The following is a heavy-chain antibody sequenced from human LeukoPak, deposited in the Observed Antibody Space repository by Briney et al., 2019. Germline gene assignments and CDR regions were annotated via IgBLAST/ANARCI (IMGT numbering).Heavy chain of an antibody. CDR1: GYTLTELS. CDR2: FDPEDGET. CDR3: ATRSSSVEGYYYYYGMDA. V-gene: IGHV1-24*01. Sequence: ASVKVSCKVSGYTLTELSMHWVRQAPGKGLEWMGGFDPEDGETIYAQKFQGRVTMTEDTSTDTAYMELSSLRSEDTAVYYCATRSSSVEGYYYYYGMDAWGQGTTVTVSS. D-gene: IGHD3-22*01. J-gene: IGHJ6*02.